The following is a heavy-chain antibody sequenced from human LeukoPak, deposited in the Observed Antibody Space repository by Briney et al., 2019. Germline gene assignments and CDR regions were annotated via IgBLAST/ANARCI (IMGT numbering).Heavy chain of an antibody. CDR2: MHYSGNT. J-gene: IGHJ3*02. D-gene: IGHD3-22*01. CDR3: ARHFTYHYDSSGYPRDGFDI. V-gene: IGHV4-59*08. Sequence: NPSETLSLTCTVSGGSISGYYWSWIRQSPGKGLVWIGYMHYSGNTNYNPSLKSRVIMSVDMSRNHFSLRLSSVTAADTALYFCARHFTYHYDSSGYPRDGFDIWGQGTMATVSS. CDR1: GGSISGYY.